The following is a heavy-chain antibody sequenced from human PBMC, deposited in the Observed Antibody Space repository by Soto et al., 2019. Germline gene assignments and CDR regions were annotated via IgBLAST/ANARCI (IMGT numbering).Heavy chain of an antibody. V-gene: IGHV1-69*12. CDR1: GGTFSSYG. D-gene: IGHD3-3*01. CDR3: ARPTYYDFWSGHQTGYYYYGMDV. Sequence: QVQLVQSGAEVKKPGSSVKVSCKASGGTFSSYGISWVRQAPGQGLEWMGGIIPIIGTANYAQKFQGRVTITADESTSTAYMELSSLRSEDTAVYYCARPTYYDFWSGHQTGYYYYGMDVWGQGTTVTVSS. CDR2: IIPIIGTA. J-gene: IGHJ6*02.